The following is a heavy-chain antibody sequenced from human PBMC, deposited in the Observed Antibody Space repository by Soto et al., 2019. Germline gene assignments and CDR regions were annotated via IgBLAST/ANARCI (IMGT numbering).Heavy chain of an antibody. J-gene: IGHJ4*02. CDR3: ARGDRCLIAAAGIFDY. D-gene: IGHD6-13*01. CDR1: GGTFSSYT. Sequence: QVQLVQSGAEVKKPGSSVKVSCKASGGTFSSYTISWVRQAPGQGLEWMGRIIPILGIANYAQKFQGRVTIAXXNXTXXAYRELSSLRSEDTAVYYCARGDRCLIAAAGIFDYWGQGTLVTVSS. V-gene: IGHV1-69*02. CDR2: IIPILGIA.